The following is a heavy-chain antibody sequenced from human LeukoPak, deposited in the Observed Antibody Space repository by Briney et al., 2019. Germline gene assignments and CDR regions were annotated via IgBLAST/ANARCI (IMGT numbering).Heavy chain of an antibody. CDR2: INWNGAAT. J-gene: IGHJ4*02. D-gene: IGHD3-10*01. CDR1: GFTFDDYG. Sequence: GGSLRLSCAASGFTFDDYGMSWVRQVPGKGLEWVSAINWNGAATDYADSVKGRFTISRDNSKNTLYLQMNSLRAEDTALYYCAKEALMGNVGYYYGSGSYSFFHYWGQGTLVTVSS. V-gene: IGHV3-20*04. CDR3: AKEALMGNVGYYYGSGSYSFFHY.